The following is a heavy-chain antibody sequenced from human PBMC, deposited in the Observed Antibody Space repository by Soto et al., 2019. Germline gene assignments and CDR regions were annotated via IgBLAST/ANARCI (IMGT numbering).Heavy chain of an antibody. CDR3: AKGRPGVAAAPDS. J-gene: IGHJ4*02. D-gene: IGHD2-21*01. V-gene: IGHV3-23*01. CDR2: ASGSGSGT. Sequence: SCAASGFTFSDYAMAWVRQAPGKGLEWVSSASGSGSGTYYADSVKGRFTISRDNSKNTLFLHMTNLRAGDTALYFCAKGRPGVAAAPDSWGQGTLVTVSS. CDR1: GFTFSDYA.